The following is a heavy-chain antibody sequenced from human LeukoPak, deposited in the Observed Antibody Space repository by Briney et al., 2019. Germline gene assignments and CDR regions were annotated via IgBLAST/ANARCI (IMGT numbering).Heavy chain of an antibody. CDR2: NYTSGST. D-gene: IGHD3-10*01. J-gene: IGHJ4*02. CDR3: ARDFYGSGSYYFPDY. V-gene: IGHV4-61*02. CDR1: GGSISSGSYY. Sequence: PSQTLSLTCTVSGGSISSGSYYWSWIRQPAGKGLEWIGRNYTSGSTNYNPSLKSRVTISVDTSKNQFSQKLSPVTAAETAVYYCARDFYGSGSYYFPDYWGQGNLVTVSS.